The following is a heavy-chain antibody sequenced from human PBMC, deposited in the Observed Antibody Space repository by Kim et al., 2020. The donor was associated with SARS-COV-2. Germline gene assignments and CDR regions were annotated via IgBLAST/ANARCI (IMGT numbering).Heavy chain of an antibody. Sequence: GGSLRLSCAASGFTFSSYSMNWVRQAPGKGLEWVSYISSSSTIYYADSVKGRFTISRDNAKNSLYLQMNSLRDEDTAVYYCATSSYDFWSGYYTGKSWHWGQGTLVTVSS. CDR1: GFTFSSYS. CDR2: ISSSSTI. CDR3: ATSSYDFWSGYYTGKSWH. V-gene: IGHV3-48*02. J-gene: IGHJ4*02. D-gene: IGHD3-3*01.